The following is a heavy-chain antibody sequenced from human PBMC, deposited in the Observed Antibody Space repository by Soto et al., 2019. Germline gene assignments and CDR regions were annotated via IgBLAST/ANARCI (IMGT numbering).Heavy chain of an antibody. Sequence: GESLKISCKGSGYSFTSYCISWVRQMPGKGLEWMGRIDPSDSYTNYSPSFQGHVTISADKSISTAYLQWSGLKASDTAMYYCARHPKDYYDSSGDAFDIWGQGTMVTVSS. V-gene: IGHV5-10-1*01. J-gene: IGHJ3*02. CDR1: GYSFTSYC. CDR2: IDPSDSYT. D-gene: IGHD3-22*01. CDR3: ARHPKDYYDSSGDAFDI.